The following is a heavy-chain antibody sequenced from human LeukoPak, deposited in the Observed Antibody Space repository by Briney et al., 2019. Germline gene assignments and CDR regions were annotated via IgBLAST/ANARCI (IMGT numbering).Heavy chain of an antibody. CDR3: ARGRPGGGNSELDY. J-gene: IGHJ4*02. V-gene: IGHV4-34*01. CDR2: INHSGST. Sequence: SETLSLTCAVYGGSFSGYYWSWIRQPPGKGLEWIGEINHSGSTNYNPSLKSRVTISVDTSKNQFSLKLSSVTAADTAVYYCARGRPGGGNSELDYWGQGTLVTVSS. D-gene: IGHD4-23*01. CDR1: GGSFSGYY.